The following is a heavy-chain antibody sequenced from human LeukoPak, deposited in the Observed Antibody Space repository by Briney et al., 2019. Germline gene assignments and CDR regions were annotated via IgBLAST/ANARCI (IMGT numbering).Heavy chain of an antibody. J-gene: IGHJ6*02. CDR2: IRNLAYGGAP. CDR3: TSDTGSYLAYYGLDV. CDR1: GFTFGDYA. V-gene: IGHV3-49*04. D-gene: IGHD1-26*01. Sequence: GGSLRLSCTASGFTFGDYAMSWVRQAPGKGLEWVGFIRNLAYGGAPEYAASVRGRFTISRDKYKGIAYLQMNSLKTEDTGIYYCTSDTGSYLAYYGLDVWGQGTTVTVSS.